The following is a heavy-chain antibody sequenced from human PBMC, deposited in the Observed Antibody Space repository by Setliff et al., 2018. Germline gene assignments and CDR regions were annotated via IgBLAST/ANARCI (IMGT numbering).Heavy chain of an antibody. J-gene: IGHJ4*02. CDR3: ARTCSGSGCYAGLES. CDR1: GFTFSTYR. Sequence: PGGSLRLSCAASGFTFSTYRMHWVRQAPGKGLEWVAVIWDDGVKKYHADSVKGRFTISRVNSKNTLYLQMNSLRPEDTAVYYCARTCSGSGCYAGLESWGQGTPVTVSS. D-gene: IGHD2-15*01. CDR2: IWDDGVKK. V-gene: IGHV3-33*08.